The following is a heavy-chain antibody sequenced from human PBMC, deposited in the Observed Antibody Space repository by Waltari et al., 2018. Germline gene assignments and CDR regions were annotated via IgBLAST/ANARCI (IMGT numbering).Heavy chain of an antibody. CDR1: GFTFSSFA. CDR2: IYSGGST. V-gene: IGHV3-23*03. D-gene: IGHD1-26*01. Sequence: VQLVESGGGVVQPGGSLRLSCAASGFTFSSFAMSWVRQAPGKGLVWVSVIYSGGSTYYADSVKGRFTISRDNSKNTLYLQMNSLRAEDTAVYYCAKDYSGSYDYWGQGTLVTVSS. J-gene: IGHJ4*02. CDR3: AKDYSGSYDY.